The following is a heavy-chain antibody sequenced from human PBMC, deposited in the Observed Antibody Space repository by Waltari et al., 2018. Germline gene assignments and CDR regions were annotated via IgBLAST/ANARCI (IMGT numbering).Heavy chain of an antibody. J-gene: IGHJ4*02. D-gene: IGHD2-2*02. CDR3: AGRPLYTVVWHGFDY. CDR2: IFYTGSV. Sequence: QLQLQESGPGLVKPSETLSLTCNVSNGSISTNTYYWAWIRQPPGKGLEWIGSIFYTGSVYYKPSLQSRVTMSVDTSRNQFYLKLRSVTAADTAVYYCAGRPLYTVVWHGFDYWGRGALVTVSS. V-gene: IGHV4-39*07. CDR1: NGSISTNTYY.